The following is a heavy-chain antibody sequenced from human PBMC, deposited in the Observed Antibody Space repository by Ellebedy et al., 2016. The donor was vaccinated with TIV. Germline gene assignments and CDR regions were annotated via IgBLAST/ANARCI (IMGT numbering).Heavy chain of an antibody. CDR3: ARDAMIWIFDS. CDR2: IGNSDTK. V-gene: IGHV3-48*03. D-gene: IGHD3-22*01. CDR1: GGTFSSYA. J-gene: IGHJ4*02. Sequence: SCKASGGTFSSYAINWVRQAPGKGLEWVSYIGNSDTKYYADSVRGRFTISRDKAKKSVYLQMNSLRVEDTGVYYCARDAMIWIFDSWGQGTLVTVSS.